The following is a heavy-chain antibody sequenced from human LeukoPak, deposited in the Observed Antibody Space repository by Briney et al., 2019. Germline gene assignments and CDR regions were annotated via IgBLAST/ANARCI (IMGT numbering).Heavy chain of an antibody. D-gene: IGHD6-6*01. Sequence: SETLSLTCTVSGGSISTYYWNWIRQPPGKGLEWIGYIYHSGSTNYNPSLQSRVTISVDMSKNQFSLNLNSVTAADTAVYYCARGGAARLHFQNWGQGTLVTVSS. CDR1: GGSISTYY. J-gene: IGHJ1*01. V-gene: IGHV4-59*01. CDR3: ARGGAARLHFQN. CDR2: IYHSGST.